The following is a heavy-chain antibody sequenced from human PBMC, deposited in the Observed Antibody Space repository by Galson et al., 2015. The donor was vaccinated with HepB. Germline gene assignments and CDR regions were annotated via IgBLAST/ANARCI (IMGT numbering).Heavy chain of an antibody. CDR2: ISYDGSNK. Sequence: SLRLSCAASGFTFSSYGMHWVRQAPGKGLEWVAVISYDGSNKYYADSVKGRFTISRDNSKNTLYLQMNSLRAEDTAVYYCAKGASRELREAFDIWGQGTMVTVSS. CDR3: AKGASRELREAFDI. D-gene: IGHD1-26*01. J-gene: IGHJ3*02. CDR1: GFTFSSYG. V-gene: IGHV3-30*18.